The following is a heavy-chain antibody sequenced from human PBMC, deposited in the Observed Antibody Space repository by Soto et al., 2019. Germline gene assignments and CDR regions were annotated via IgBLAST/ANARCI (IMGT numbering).Heavy chain of an antibody. Sequence: ASVKVSCKVSGYVLTALSIHWVRQAPGKGLEWMGGFDREDGETIYAQKFQGRVTMTEDTSTDSAYMELSSLTSEDTAIYYCAHGEGIVKSIVYFDSWGQGNLVTVSS. V-gene: IGHV1-24*01. D-gene: IGHD1-26*01. CDR2: FDREDGET. J-gene: IGHJ4*02. CDR3: AHGEGIVKSIVYFDS. CDR1: GYVLTALS.